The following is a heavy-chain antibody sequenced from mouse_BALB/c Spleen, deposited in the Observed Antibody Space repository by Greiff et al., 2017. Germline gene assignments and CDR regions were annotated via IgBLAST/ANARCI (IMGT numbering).Heavy chain of an antibody. D-gene: IGHD2-14*01. CDR2: IRNKANGYTT. CDR3: AIYRYDGAWFAY. Sequence: DVKLVESGGGLVQPGGSLRLSCATSGFTFTDYYMSWVRQPPGKALEWLGFIRNKANGYTTEYSASVKGRFTISRDNSQSILYLQMNTLRAEDSATYYCAIYRYDGAWFAYWGQGTLVTVSA. J-gene: IGHJ3*01. V-gene: IGHV7-3*02. CDR1: GFTFTDYY.